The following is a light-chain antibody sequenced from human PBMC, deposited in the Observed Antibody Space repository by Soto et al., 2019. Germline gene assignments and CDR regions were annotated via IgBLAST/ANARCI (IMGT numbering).Light chain of an antibody. CDR3: SSYTSTSTPYV. J-gene: IGLJ1*01. V-gene: IGLV2-14*01. CDR1: SSDVGGYNY. Sequence: QSALAQPASVSGSPGQSITISCIGTSSDVGGYNYVSWYQQHPGKAHKLIIYDVTKRPSVVSNRFSGSKSGNTASLTISGLQAEDEADYYCSSYTSTSTPYVFGTGTKLTVL. CDR2: DVT.